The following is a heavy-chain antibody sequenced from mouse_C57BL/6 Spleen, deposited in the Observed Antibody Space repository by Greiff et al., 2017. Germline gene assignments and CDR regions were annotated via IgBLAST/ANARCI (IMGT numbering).Heavy chain of an antibody. V-gene: IGHV1-50*01. CDR1: GYTFTSYW. Sequence: VQLQQPGAELVKPGASVKLSCKASGYTFTSYWMQWVQQMPGPGLEWIGKIDPSENNTNYNQKFKGKATLTVDTSSSTAYMQLSSLTSEDSAVYYCARTDYYGSSYVGDFWGQGTTLTVSS. J-gene: IGHJ2*01. D-gene: IGHD1-1*01. CDR3: ARTDYYGSSYVGDF. CDR2: IDPSENNT.